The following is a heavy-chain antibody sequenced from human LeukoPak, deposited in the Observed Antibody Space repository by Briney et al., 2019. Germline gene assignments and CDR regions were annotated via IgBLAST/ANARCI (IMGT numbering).Heavy chain of an antibody. CDR2: IKGDESNK. CDR1: GLTYSRYW. CDR3: ASQADSAYGDYN. V-gene: IGHV3-74*01. J-gene: IGHJ1*01. Sequence: PGGSLRLSCAASGLTYSRYWMHWVRQAPGKGLVWVARIKGDESNKFYADSVKGRFTISRDNAKNTLYLQMNSLTAEDTAVYYCASQADSAYGDYNWGQGNLVTVSS. D-gene: IGHD4-17*01.